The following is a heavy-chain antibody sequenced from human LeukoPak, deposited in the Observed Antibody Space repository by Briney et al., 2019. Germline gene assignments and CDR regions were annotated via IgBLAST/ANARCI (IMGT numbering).Heavy chain of an antibody. Sequence: SQTLSLTCTVSGGSISSGGYYWSWIRQHPGKGQEWIGYIYYSGSTYYNPSLKSRVTISVDTSKNQFSLKLSSVTAADTAVYYCARAGDYYDSSGYPYYFDYWGQGTLVTVSS. D-gene: IGHD3-22*01. V-gene: IGHV4-31*03. J-gene: IGHJ4*02. CDR1: GGSISSGGYY. CDR2: IYYSGST. CDR3: ARAGDYYDSSGYPYYFDY.